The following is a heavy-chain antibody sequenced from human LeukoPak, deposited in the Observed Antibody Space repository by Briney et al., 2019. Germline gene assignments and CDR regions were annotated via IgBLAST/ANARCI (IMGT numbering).Heavy chain of an antibody. D-gene: IGHD4-23*01. CDR1: GLTFGSYG. CDR3: ARHMVTRYFDY. CDR2: ISGSGGSIYYA. Sequence: GGSLRLSCAASGLTFGSYGMSWVSQAPGKGLEWVSTISGSGGSIYYANYADSVKGRFTISGDNSKNTLYLQMNSLRAEDTAVYYCARHMVTRYFDYLGQGTLVTVSS. V-gene: IGHV3-23*01. J-gene: IGHJ4*02.